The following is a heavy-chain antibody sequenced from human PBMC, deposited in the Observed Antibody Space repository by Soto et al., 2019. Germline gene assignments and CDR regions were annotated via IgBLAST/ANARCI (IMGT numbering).Heavy chain of an antibody. Sequence: GGSLRLSCAASGFTFSSYAMSWVRQAPGKGLEWVSAISGSGGSTYYADSVKGRFTISRDNSKNTLYLQMNSLRAEDTAVYYCARSILYPCRDAMDVCGKTTTVTVSS. CDR3: ARSILYPCRDAMDV. V-gene: IGHV3-23*01. CDR2: ISGSGGST. D-gene: IGHD3-3*01. CDR1: GFTFSSYA. J-gene: IGHJ6*03.